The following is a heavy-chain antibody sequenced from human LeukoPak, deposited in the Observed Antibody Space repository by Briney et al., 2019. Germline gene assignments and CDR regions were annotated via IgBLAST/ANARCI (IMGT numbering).Heavy chain of an antibody. CDR2: IIDNGAST. J-gene: IGHJ4*02. CDR1: GFTFSNFA. Sequence: GGSLRLSCAASGFTFSNFAMSWVRQAPGKGLEWVSAIIDNGASTYYADSVKGRFTISRDNSKNTLYLHMNSLRAEDTAIYYCAKRCSGTSCPHYYFDYLAQGTLVTVSS. V-gene: IGHV3-23*01. D-gene: IGHD2-2*01. CDR3: AKRCSGTSCPHYYFDY.